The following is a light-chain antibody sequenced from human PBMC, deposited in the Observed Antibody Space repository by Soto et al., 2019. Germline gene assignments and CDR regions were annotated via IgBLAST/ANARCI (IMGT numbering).Light chain of an antibody. J-gene: IGKJ1*01. Sequence: VLTQSPGTVSLSPGERATLSCRASQSITSNYLAWYQQKPGQAPRLLIYAASSKATGIPARFRGSGSGTDFNLIISRLEPEDVAVYYCQQYGRSLTWTFGQGPKVEIK. V-gene: IGKV3-20*01. CDR2: AAS. CDR3: QQYGRSLTWT. CDR1: QSITSNY.